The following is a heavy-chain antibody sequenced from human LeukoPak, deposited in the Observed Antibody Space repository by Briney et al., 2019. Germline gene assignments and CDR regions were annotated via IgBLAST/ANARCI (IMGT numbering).Heavy chain of an antibody. CDR3: ARRYCSGGTCYSGSDY. CDR2: IITNSGGT. V-gene: IGHV1-2*02. J-gene: IGHJ4*02. Sequence: AAVKVSCKASGYTFTGYYMHWVRQAPGQRLEWMGWIITNSGGTNYAQKFQGRVTRTRATSISTAYMELSSLRSDDTAVYYCARRYCSGGTCYSGSDYWGQGTLVTVSS. CDR1: GYTFTGYY. D-gene: IGHD2-15*01.